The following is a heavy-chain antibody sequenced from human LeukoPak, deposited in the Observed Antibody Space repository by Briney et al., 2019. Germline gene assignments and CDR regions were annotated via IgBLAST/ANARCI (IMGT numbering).Heavy chain of an antibody. CDR3: ARDLAGPPQEAFDI. CDR2: IKQDGSEK. CDR1: GLTFSSYW. J-gene: IGHJ3*02. V-gene: IGHV3-7*01. Sequence: GGSLRLSCAASGLTFSSYWMSWVRQAPGKGLEWVANIKQDGSEKHYVDSVTGRFTIARDNTKNSLYLQMNSLRADDTAVYYCARDLAGPPQEAFDIWGQGTMVTVSS.